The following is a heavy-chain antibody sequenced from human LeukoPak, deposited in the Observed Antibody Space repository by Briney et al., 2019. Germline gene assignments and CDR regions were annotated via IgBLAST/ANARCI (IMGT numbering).Heavy chain of an antibody. CDR1: GGSISSYY. CDR2: IYYSGST. D-gene: IGHD2-2*01. CDR3: ARLVPAAMSYYYYGMDV. Sequence: PSETLSLTCTVAGGSISSYYWSWNRQPPGKGLEWIGYIYYSGSTNYNPSLKSRVTISVDTSKNQFSLKLSSVTAADTAVYYCARLVPAAMSYYYYGMDVWGQGTTVTVSS. J-gene: IGHJ6*02. V-gene: IGHV4-59*08.